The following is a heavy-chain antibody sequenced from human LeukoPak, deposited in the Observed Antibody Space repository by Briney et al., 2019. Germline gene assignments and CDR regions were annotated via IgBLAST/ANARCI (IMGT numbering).Heavy chain of an antibody. CDR3: ARGQPPSYYDMDV. Sequence: HPGRSLRLSCAASGFTFSSYGMHWVRQAPGKGLEWVAVIWSDGSSKHYADPVKGRFTISRDNSKNTLYLQMNSLRAEDTAVYYCARGQPPSYYDMDVWGQGTTVSVSS. D-gene: IGHD6-13*01. V-gene: IGHV3-33*01. CDR1: GFTFSSYG. CDR2: IWSDGSSK. J-gene: IGHJ6*02.